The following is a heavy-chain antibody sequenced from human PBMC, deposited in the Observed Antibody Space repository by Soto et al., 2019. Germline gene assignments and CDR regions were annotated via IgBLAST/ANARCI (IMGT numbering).Heavy chain of an antibody. CDR1: GYTFTSYY. D-gene: IGHD3-16*02. CDR2: INPSGGST. Sequence: ASVKVSCKSSGYTFTSYYMHWVRQAPGQGLEWMGIINPSGGSTSYAQKFQGRVTMTRDTSTSTVYMELSSLRSEDTAVYYCARDLYDYVWGSYPPPTNQYYYYYGMDVWGQGTTVTVSS. J-gene: IGHJ6*02. CDR3: ARDLYDYVWGSYPPPTNQYYYYYGMDV. V-gene: IGHV1-46*01.